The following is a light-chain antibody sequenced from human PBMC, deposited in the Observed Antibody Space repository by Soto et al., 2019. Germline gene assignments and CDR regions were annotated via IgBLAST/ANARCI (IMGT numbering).Light chain of an antibody. Sequence: DGEMTQSPSTLSASVGDGVTITCRGSQSISSWLAWYQQKPGKAPKLLIYKASSLESGVPSRFSGSGSGTEFTLTISSLQPDDFATYYCQQYNSYSQTFGQGTKVDSK. CDR2: KAS. V-gene: IGKV1-5*03. CDR3: QQYNSYSQT. J-gene: IGKJ1*01. CDR1: QSISSW.